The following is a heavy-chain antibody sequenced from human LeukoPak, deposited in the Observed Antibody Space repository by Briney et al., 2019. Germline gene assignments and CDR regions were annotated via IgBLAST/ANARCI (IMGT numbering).Heavy chain of an antibody. J-gene: IGHJ3*02. D-gene: IGHD2-15*01. Sequence: SETLSLTCTVSGGSTNNYYWSWIRQPAGKGLEWIGRIYTRESTNYNPSLKSRVTMSVDTSKNQFSLKLSSVTAADTAVYYCARGRYCSADICSGGDAFDIWGQGTMVSVSS. V-gene: IGHV4-4*07. CDR2: IYTREST. CDR3: ARGRYCSADICSGGDAFDI. CDR1: GGSTNNYY.